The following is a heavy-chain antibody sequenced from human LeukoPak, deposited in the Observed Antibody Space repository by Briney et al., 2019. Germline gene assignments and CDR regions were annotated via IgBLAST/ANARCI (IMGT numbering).Heavy chain of an antibody. J-gene: IGHJ3*02. CDR2: IIPIFGTA. CDR1: GGTFSSYA. CDR3: ARDRPADAFDI. V-gene: IGHV1-69*06. Sequence: ASVKVSCKASGGTFSSYAISWVRQAPGQGLEWMGGIIPIFGTANYAQKLQGRVTITADKSTSTAYMELRSLRSDDTAVYYCARDRPADAFDIWGQGTMVTVSS.